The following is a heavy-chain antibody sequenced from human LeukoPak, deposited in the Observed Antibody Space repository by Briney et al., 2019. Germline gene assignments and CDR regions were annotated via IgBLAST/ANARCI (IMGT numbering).Heavy chain of an antibody. Sequence: SQTLSLTCTVSGGSIRSGDYYGGWIRQPPGKGLEWIGYIYYSGSTYYNPSLKSRVTISVDTSKNQFSLKLSSVTAADTAVYYCARDHGYDSRHWFDPWGQGTLLTVSS. CDR3: ARDHGYDSRHWFDP. V-gene: IGHV4-30-4*08. D-gene: IGHD3-22*01. CDR1: GGSIRSGDYY. CDR2: IYYSGST. J-gene: IGHJ5*02.